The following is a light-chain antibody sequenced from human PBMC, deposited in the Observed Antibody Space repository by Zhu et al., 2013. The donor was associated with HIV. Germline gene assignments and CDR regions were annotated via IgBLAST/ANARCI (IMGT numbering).Light chain of an antibody. CDR2: DAS. Sequence: EIVLTQSPVTLSLSPGERATLSCGASQSVSSSYLAWYQQRPGLAPRLLIYDASTRATGIPDRFSGSGSGTDFTLTISRLEPEDVAVYFCQHRSEGPPYTFGPGTKLEIK. CDR1: QSVSSSY. V-gene: IGKV3D-20*02. CDR3: QHRSEGPPYT. J-gene: IGKJ2*01.